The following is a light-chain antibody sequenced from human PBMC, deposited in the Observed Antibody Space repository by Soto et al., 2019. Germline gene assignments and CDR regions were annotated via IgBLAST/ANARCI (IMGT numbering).Light chain of an antibody. J-gene: IGKJ1*01. CDR2: GAF. CDR3: QQYGDSPWT. CDR1: QYISTK. V-gene: IGKV3-20*01. Sequence: VLTQSPDSLSLSPGERATLSCRASQYISTKLAWYQQKPGQAPRLLFSGAFNRATDTPDRFSGSGSGTDFTLIISGVEAEDFAMYYCQQYGDSPWTVGQGTRVDFK.